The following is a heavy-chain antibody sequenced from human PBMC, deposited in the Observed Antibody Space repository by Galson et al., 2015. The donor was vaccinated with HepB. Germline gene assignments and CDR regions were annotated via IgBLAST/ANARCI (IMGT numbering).Heavy chain of an antibody. CDR3: ARATMVRGIDY. J-gene: IGHJ4*02. V-gene: IGHV3-11*01. CDR1: GFTLSDYY. Sequence: SLRLSCAASGFTLSDYYMSWIRQAPGKGLDWVSYISSSGSTTYDADPVKGRFTISRDNAKNSLYLQMNSLRAEDTAVYYCARATMVRGIDYWGQGTLVTVSS. D-gene: IGHD3-10*01. CDR2: ISSSGSTT.